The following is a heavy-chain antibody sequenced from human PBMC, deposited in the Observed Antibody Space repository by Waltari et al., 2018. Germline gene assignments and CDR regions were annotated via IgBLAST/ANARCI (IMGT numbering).Heavy chain of an antibody. CDR3: ARSGLGRGSQGD. CDR1: GFSFSDYY. Sequence: QVQLVESGGHSVKSGGSLRLSCAASGFSFSDYYMSWNRQAPGKGLEWISYVGSCCRPTSYADAVRGRFTVSWDNAKNSLYLQMNSLRVDDTAVYYCARSGLGRGSQGDWGQGTLVTVSS. CDR2: VGSCCRPT. V-gene: IGHV3-11*01. D-gene: IGHD3-16*01. J-gene: IGHJ4*02.